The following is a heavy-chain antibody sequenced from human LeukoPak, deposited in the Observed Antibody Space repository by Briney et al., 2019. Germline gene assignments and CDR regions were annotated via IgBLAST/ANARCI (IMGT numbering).Heavy chain of an antibody. CDR1: GASVSISSYY. CDR2: IFYSGST. Sequence: SETLSLTCTVSGASVSISSYYWEWIRQPPGKGLEWVGSIFYSGSTHYNPSLKSRVTMSVDTSKNQFSLRLSSVTATDTAVYYCATRRSGSHPYYWGQGTLVTVSS. V-gene: IGHV4-39*01. J-gene: IGHJ4*02. CDR3: ATRRSGSHPYY. D-gene: IGHD1-26*01.